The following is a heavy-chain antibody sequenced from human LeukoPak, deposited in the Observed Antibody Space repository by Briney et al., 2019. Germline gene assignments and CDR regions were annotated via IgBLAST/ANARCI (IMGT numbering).Heavy chain of an antibody. J-gene: IGHJ5*02. CDR2: IYYSGST. CDR1: GGSISSYY. CDR3: ARDGAYYDFWSGPFDP. D-gene: IGHD3-3*01. Sequence: SETLSLTCTVSGGSISSYYWSRIRQPPGKGLEWIGYIYYSGSTNYNPSLKSRVTISVDTSKNQFSLKLSSVTAADTAVYYCARDGAYYDFWSGPFDPWGQGTLVTVSS. V-gene: IGHV4-59*01.